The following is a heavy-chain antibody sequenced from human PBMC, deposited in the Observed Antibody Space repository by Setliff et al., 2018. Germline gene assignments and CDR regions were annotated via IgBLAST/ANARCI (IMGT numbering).Heavy chain of an antibody. V-gene: IGHV4-38-2*01. Sequence: KASETLSLTCAVSGYSISSGYYWGWIRQPPGKRLEWIGEIIHSGSTYYNPSLKSRVTISVDTSKNQFSLKLSSVTAADTAVYYCARHRSGPLDYWGQGTLVTVSS. CDR1: GYSISSGYY. CDR3: ARHRSGPLDY. D-gene: IGHD6-19*01. CDR2: IIHSGST. J-gene: IGHJ4*02.